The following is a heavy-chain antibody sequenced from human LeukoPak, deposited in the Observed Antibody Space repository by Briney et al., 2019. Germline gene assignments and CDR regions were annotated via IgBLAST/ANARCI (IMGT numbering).Heavy chain of an antibody. CDR3: ATNSQYSDYDYEWAFDY. D-gene: IGHD5-12*01. Sequence: ASVKVSCKASGYTFTSYDISWVRQAPGQGLEWMGWISAYNGNTNYAQKLQGRVTMTTDTSTNTAYMELRSLGSDDTAVYFCATNSQYSDYDYEWAFDYWGQGTLVTVSS. CDR1: GYTFTSYD. V-gene: IGHV1-18*04. J-gene: IGHJ4*02. CDR2: ISAYNGNT.